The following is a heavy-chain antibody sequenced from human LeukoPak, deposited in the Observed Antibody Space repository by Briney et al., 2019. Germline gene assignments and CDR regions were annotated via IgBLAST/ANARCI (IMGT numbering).Heavy chain of an antibody. CDR3: ARVDLLRGVIVRGFDY. J-gene: IGHJ4*02. CDR1: GYSISSCYY. D-gene: IGHD3-10*01. V-gene: IGHV4-38-2*01. CDR2: IYHSGIT. Sequence: PSETLSLTCAVSGYSISSCYYWGWIRQLPGKGLEWIATIYHSGITYYKTSLKSRVTISVDTSKNQFSLKLTSVTAADTAVYYCARVDLLRGVIVRGFDYWGQGTLVTVSS.